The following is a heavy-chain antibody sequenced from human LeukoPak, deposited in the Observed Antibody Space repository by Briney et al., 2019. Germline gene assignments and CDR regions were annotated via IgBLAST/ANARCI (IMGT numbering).Heavy chain of an antibody. CDR3: ATSSGIAVAGGHYYMDV. D-gene: IGHD6-19*01. J-gene: IGHJ6*03. CDR2: FSGSGGST. CDR1: GFTFRSFP. V-gene: IGHV3-23*01. Sequence: PGVSVRLLCAASGFTFRSFPMLWLRRARGEAGVWVLAFSGSGGSTYYADSVKGRFTVSRDNSRNTLYLQMISLRAEDTAVYYCATSSGIAVAGGHYYMDVWGKGTTVTVSS.